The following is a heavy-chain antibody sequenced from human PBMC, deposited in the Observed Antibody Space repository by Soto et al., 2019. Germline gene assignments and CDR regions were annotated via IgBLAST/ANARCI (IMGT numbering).Heavy chain of an antibody. J-gene: IGHJ4*02. CDR3: AKIRGGVYKMFDD. D-gene: IGHD2-8*02. CDR1: GFTFSSSA. CDR2: ISSGGTT. Sequence: VGSLRLSCAASGFTFSSSAMSWVRQAPGRGLEWVSLISSGGTTYYADSVKGRFTISRDKSKNTLYLQMNSLGADDTAVYYCAKIRGGVYKMFDDWGQGTRVTV. V-gene: IGHV3-23*01.